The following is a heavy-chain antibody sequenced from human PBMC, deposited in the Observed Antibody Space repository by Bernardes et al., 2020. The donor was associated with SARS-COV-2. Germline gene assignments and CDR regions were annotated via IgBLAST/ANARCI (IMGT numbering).Heavy chain of an antibody. CDR3: TRVPGRGRHFYYYSAMDV. J-gene: IGHJ6*02. D-gene: IGHD1-26*01. V-gene: IGHV1-46*01. CDR1: GYTFTSYY. Sequence: ASVKVSCKASGYTFTSYYIHWVRQAPGQGLEWMGMINPGEGGTNYPQKFQGRITMTRVTSTSTVYMELRSLTSEDTAVYYCTRVPGRGRHFYYYSAMDVWGQGTTVTVSS. CDR2: INPGEGGT.